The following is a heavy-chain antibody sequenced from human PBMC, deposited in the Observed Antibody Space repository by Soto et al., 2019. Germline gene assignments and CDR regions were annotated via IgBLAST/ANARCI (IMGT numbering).Heavy chain of an antibody. CDR1: GYSFSSQW. V-gene: IGHV5-51*01. CDR2: IYPDDSDT. CDR3: ARTAAAGKYYYGVDV. J-gene: IGHJ6*02. D-gene: IGHD6-13*01. Sequence: SGESLKISCEGSGYSFSSQWIGWVRQMPGKGLEWMGIIYPDDSDTRYSPSFQGQVTISADKSITTAYLQWSSLKASDTAMYYCARTAAAGKYYYGVDVWGQGTTVTVSS.